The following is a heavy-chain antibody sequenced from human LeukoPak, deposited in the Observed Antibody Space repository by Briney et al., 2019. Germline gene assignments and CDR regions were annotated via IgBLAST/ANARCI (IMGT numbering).Heavy chain of an antibody. V-gene: IGHV4-39*07. Sequence: SETLSLTCTVSGGSISSSSYYWGWIRQPPGKRLEWTGSIYYSGSTYYNPSLKSRVTISVDTSKNQFSLKLSSVTAADTAVYYCARDKEGASEDWGQGTLVTVSS. J-gene: IGHJ4*02. CDR3: ARDKEGASED. CDR2: IYYSGST. D-gene: IGHD1-26*01. CDR1: GGSISSSSYY.